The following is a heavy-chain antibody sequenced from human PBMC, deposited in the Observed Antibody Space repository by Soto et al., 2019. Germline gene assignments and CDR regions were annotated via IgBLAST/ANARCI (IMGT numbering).Heavy chain of an antibody. CDR2: INHYGST. V-gene: IGHV4-34*01. J-gene: IGHJ5*02. D-gene: IGHD2-2*01. Sequence: QVQLQQWGAGLLKPSETLSLTCAVYGGSFSSYYWSWIRQPPGKGLEWIGQINHYGSTDYNPSLKSRVTISVDTSKNHFSLRLSSVTAADTAMYYCATYCSSTSCYYTFDPWGQGTLVTVSS. CDR3: ATYCSSTSCYYTFDP. CDR1: GGSFSSYY.